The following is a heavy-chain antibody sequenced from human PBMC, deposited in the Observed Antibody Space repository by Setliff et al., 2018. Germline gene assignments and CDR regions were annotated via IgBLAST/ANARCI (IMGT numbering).Heavy chain of an antibody. D-gene: IGHD3-3*01. CDR2: IYYSGST. CDR1: GGSISSSSYY. V-gene: IGHV4-39*06. Sequence: KTSETLSLTCTVSGGSISSSSYYWGWIRQPPGKGLEWIGSIYYSGSTYYNPSLKSRVTISVDTSKNPFALKLSSVTAADTAVYYCARRATYYNFWSGYYDYWGQGTLVTVSS. J-gene: IGHJ4*02. CDR3: ARRATYYNFWSGYYDY.